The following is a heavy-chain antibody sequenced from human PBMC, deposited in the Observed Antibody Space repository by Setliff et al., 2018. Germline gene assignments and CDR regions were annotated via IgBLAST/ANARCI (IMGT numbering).Heavy chain of an antibody. CDR3: ARWTYSSGTG. CDR1: GGSISSGSYF. Sequence: PSETLSLTCTVSGGSISSGSYFWSWIRQPAGKGLEWIGHIYTSGSTDYNPSRRSRVTISVDTSKNQFSLKLSSVTAADTAVYYCARWTYSSGTGWGQGTLVTVSS. V-gene: IGHV4-61*09. D-gene: IGHD6-19*01. CDR2: IYTSGST. J-gene: IGHJ4*02.